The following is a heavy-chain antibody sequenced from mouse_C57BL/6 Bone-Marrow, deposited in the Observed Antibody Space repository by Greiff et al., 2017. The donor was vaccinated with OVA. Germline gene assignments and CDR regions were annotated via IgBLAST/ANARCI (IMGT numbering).Heavy chain of an antibody. Sequence: VQLQQSGAELVRPGASVKLSCTASGFTINDDYMHWVKQRPEQGLEWIGWIDPENGDTEYTSKFQGKATLTADTSSNTAYLQLSSLTSEDTAVYYCTLHAMDYWGQGTSVTVSS. J-gene: IGHJ4*01. CDR2: IDPENGDT. V-gene: IGHV14-4*01. CDR1: GFTINDDY. CDR3: TLHAMDY.